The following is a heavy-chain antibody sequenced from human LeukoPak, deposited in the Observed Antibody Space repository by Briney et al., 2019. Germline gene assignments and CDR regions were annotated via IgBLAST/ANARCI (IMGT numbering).Heavy chain of an antibody. V-gene: IGHV3-23*01. D-gene: IGHD3-22*01. Sequence: GGSLRLSCAASGFTFSSYAMSWVRQAPGKGLEWVSRISGSGASTYYADSVKGRLTISRDNAKNSLYLQMNSLRAEDTALYFCARDHYYDSSGYTPAGDAFDIWGQGTMVTVSS. CDR1: GFTFSSYA. CDR2: ISGSGAST. J-gene: IGHJ3*02. CDR3: ARDHYYDSSGYTPAGDAFDI.